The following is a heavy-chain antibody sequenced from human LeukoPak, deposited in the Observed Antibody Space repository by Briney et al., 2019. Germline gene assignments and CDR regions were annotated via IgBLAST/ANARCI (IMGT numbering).Heavy chain of an antibody. V-gene: IGHV3-30*03. J-gene: IGHJ4*02. CDR3: ATIRDPRQLWLPPPY. CDR2: ISYDGSNK. D-gene: IGHD5-18*01. CDR1: GFTFSSYG. Sequence: PGGSLRLSCAASGFTFSSYGMHWVRQAPGKGLEGVAVISYDGSNKYYADSVKGRFTISRDNSKNTLYLQMNSLRAEDTAGYYCATIRDPRQLWLPPPYWGQGTLVTVSS.